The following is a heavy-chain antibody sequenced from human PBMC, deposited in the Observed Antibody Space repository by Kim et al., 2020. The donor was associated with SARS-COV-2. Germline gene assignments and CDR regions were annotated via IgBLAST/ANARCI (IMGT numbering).Heavy chain of an antibody. D-gene: IGHD3-10*01. CDR1: GFTFSTYG. J-gene: IGHJ6*01. CDR2: ISYDGSDK. CDR3: AKALLRGVNFYYYGMDV. V-gene: IGHV3-30*18. Sequence: GGSLRPSCAASGFTFSTYGMHWVRQAPGKGLEWVALISYDGSDKYQADSVKGRFTISRDNSKNTLFLQMNSLKTEDAAVYYCAKALLRGVNFYYYGMDV.